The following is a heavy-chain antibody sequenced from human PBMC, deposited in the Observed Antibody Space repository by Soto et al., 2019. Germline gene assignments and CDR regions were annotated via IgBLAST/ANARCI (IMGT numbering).Heavy chain of an antibody. CDR2: IKQDGSEK. D-gene: IGHD3-22*01. CDR1: GFTFSSYW. J-gene: IGHJ4*02. CDR3: ASDGTYYYDSSGYYHDPFDY. V-gene: IGHV3-7*03. Sequence: EVQLVESGGGLVQPGGSLRLSCAASGFTFSSYWMSWVRQAPGKGLEWVANIKQDGSEKYYVDSVKGRFTISRDNAKNSLYLRMNSLRAEDTAVYYCASDGTYYYDSSGYYHDPFDYWGQGTLVTVSS.